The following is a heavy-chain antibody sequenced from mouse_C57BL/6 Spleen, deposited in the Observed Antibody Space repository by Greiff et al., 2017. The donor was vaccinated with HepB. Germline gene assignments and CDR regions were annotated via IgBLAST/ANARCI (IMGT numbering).Heavy chain of an antibody. CDR3: ARDYRDWYFDV. J-gene: IGHJ1*03. V-gene: IGHV3-6*01. Sequence: EVKLVESGPGLVKPSQSLSLTCSVTGYSITSGYYWNWIRQFPGNKLEWMGYISYDGSNNYNPSLKNRISITRDTSKNQFFLKLNSVTTEDTATYYCARDYRDWYFDVWGTGTTVTVSS. CDR1: GYSITSGYY. CDR2: ISYDGSN.